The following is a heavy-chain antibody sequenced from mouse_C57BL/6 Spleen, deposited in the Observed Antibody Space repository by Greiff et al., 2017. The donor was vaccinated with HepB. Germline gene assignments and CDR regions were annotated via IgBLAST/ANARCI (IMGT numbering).Heavy chain of an antibody. Sequence: VQLQQSGPELVKPGASVKISCKASGYSFTGYYMNWVKQSPEKSLEWIGEINPTTGGTTYNQKFKAKATLTVDKSSSTAYMQLKSLTSEDSAVYYCARHGSSYGAMDYWGQGTSVTVSS. D-gene: IGHD1-1*01. CDR3: ARHGSSYGAMDY. CDR2: INPTTGGT. J-gene: IGHJ4*01. CDR1: GYSFTGYY. V-gene: IGHV1-42*01.